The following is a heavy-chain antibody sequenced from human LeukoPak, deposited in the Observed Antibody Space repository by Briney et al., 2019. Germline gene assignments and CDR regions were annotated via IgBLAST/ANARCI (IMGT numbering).Heavy chain of an antibody. J-gene: IGHJ4*02. CDR3: ARGSLGYCSGGSCYIFDY. D-gene: IGHD2-15*01. CDR1: GDSISSYY. CDR2: INHSGST. V-gene: IGHV4-34*01. Sequence: SETLSLTCTVSGDSISSYYWSWIRQPPGKGLEWIGEINHSGSTNYNPSLKSRVTISVDTSKNQFSLKLSSVTAADTAVYYCARGSLGYCSGGSCYIFDYWGQGTLVTVSS.